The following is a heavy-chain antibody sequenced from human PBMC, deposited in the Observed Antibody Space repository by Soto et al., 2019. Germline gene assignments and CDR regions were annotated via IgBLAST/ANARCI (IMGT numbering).Heavy chain of an antibody. Sequence: QVQLQESGPGLVKPSQTLSLTCTVSGGSISSGGYYWSWIRQHPGKGLEWIGYINYSGSTYYNPHLKSRVTISVETSKNQFSLKLSSVTAEDTAVYYCERAAYCSGDSRYLRSHYYGMDVWGQGTTVTVSS. CDR3: ERAAYCSGDSRYLRSHYYGMDV. CDR1: GGSISSGGYY. J-gene: IGHJ6*02. V-gene: IGHV4-31*03. D-gene: IGHD2-15*01. CDR2: INYSGST.